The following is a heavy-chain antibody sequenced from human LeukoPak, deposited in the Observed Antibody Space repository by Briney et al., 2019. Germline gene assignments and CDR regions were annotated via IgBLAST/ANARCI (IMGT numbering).Heavy chain of an antibody. CDR2: INHSGST. CDR3: ARGPNYYDS. D-gene: IGHD3-10*01. J-gene: IGHJ3*02. V-gene: IGHV4-34*01. Sequence: PSETLSLTCAVYGGSFSGYYWSWIRQPPGKGLEWIGEINHSGSTNYNPSLKGRVTISVDTSKNQFSLKLSSVTAADTAVYYCARGPNYYDSWGQGTMVTVSS. CDR1: GGSFSGYY.